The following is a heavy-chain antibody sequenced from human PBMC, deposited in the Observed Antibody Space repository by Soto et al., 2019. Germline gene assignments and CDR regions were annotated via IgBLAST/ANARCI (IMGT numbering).Heavy chain of an antibody. CDR3: ARGGGSSPPLYYFDY. J-gene: IGHJ4*02. CDR2: INHSGST. V-gene: IGHV4-34*01. D-gene: IGHD1-26*01. Sequence: QVQLQQWGAGLLKPSETLSLTCAVYGGSFSGYYWSWIRQPPGKGLEWIGEINHSGSTNYNPSLKSRVTTSVDTSKNQFSLKLSSVTAADTAVYYCARGGGSSPPLYYFDYWGQGTLVTVSS. CDR1: GGSFSGYY.